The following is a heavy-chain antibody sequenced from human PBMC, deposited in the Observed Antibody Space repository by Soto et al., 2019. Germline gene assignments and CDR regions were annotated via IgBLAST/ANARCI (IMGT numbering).Heavy chain of an antibody. CDR1: GFTFGDYA. J-gene: IGHJ6*02. V-gene: IGHV3-49*03. CDR3: TRDLTAAMAASLYYYYGMDV. CDR2: IRSKAYGGTT. D-gene: IGHD6-25*01. Sequence: GGSLRLSCTASGFTFGDYAMSWFRQAPGKGLEWVGFIRSKAYGGTTEYAASVKGRSTISRDDPKSIAYRQMNSLKTEDTAVYYCTRDLTAAMAASLYYYYGMDVWGQGTTVTVSS.